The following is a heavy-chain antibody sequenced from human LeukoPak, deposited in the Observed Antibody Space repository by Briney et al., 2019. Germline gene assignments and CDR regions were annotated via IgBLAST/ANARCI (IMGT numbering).Heavy chain of an antibody. D-gene: IGHD3-10*01. J-gene: IGHJ5*02. CDR1: GYTFTSYV. V-gene: IGHV1-8*01. Sequence: GPSVKVSCKASGYTFTSYVINWVRQATGQGLGWMGRMNPNSGNTGNAKKFQGRVTMTRNTSIRTAYMELSRLRSEETAVYYCARGRGITLVRGFDPWGQGTLVTVSS. CDR3: ARGRGITLVRGFDP. CDR2: MNPNSGNT.